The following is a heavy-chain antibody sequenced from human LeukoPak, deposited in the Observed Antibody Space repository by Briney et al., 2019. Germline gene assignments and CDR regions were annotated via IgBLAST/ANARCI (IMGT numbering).Heavy chain of an antibody. CDR2: INDDGSDT. J-gene: IGHJ5*02. CDR3: VRGGPSTWS. Sequence: PGGSLRLSCAASGFTFKLYWMHRVRQVPGKRPVWVSRINDDGSDTIYADSVRGRFTISRDDAKNTVYLQINNLRAEDTAVYYCVRGGPSTWSWGQGTLVTVSS. V-gene: IGHV3-74*01. D-gene: IGHD2-15*01. CDR1: GFTFKLYW.